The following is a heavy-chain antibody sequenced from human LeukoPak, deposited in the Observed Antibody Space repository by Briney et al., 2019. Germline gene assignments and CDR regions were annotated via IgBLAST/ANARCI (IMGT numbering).Heavy chain of an antibody. Sequence: ASVKVSCKASGYTFTGYYMHWVRQAPGQGLEWMGWINPNSGGTNYAQKFQGRVTMTRDTSISTAYMELSRLRSDDTAVYYCAGSGYSYGWHWFDPWGQGTLVTVSS. V-gene: IGHV1-2*02. CDR2: INPNSGGT. CDR3: AGSGYSYGWHWFDP. J-gene: IGHJ5*02. CDR1: GYTFTGYY. D-gene: IGHD5-18*01.